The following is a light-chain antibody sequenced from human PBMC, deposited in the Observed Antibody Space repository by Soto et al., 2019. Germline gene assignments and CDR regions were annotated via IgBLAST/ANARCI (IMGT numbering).Light chain of an antibody. J-gene: IGLJ2*01. CDR2: DVS. CDR3: SSYTSSSTPLV. CDR1: SSDVGGYNY. Sequence: QSVLTQPASVSGSPGQAITISCTGTSSDVGGYNYVSWYQQHPGKAPKLVIYDVSNRPSGVSNRFSGSKSGNTASLTISGLQAEDEADYYCSSYTSSSTPLVFGGGTQLTVL. V-gene: IGLV2-14*01.